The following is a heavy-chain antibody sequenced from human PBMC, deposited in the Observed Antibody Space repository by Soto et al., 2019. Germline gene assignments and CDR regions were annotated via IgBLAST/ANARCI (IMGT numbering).Heavy chain of an antibody. D-gene: IGHD6-6*01. CDR3: ARESLVSFYYYGMDV. V-gene: IGHV3-30-3*01. Sequence: PGGSLRLSCAASGFTFSSYAMHWVRQAPGKGLEWVAVISYDGSNKYYADSVKGRFTISRDNSKNTLYLQMNSLRAEDTAVYYCARESLVSFYYYGMDVWGQGTTVTVSS. CDR1: GFTFSSYA. J-gene: IGHJ6*02. CDR2: ISYDGSNK.